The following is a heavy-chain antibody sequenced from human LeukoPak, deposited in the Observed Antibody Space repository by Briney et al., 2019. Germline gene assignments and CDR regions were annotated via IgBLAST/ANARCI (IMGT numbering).Heavy chain of an antibody. V-gene: IGHV3-23*01. CDR1: GFTFSSYA. CDR3: SEGGCSRTSCPPPYFQH. CDR2: ISGSGGST. D-gene: IGHD2-2*01. J-gene: IGHJ1*01. Sequence: SGGSLRLSCAASGFTFSSYAMSWVRPAPGKGVEWVSAISGSGGSTWYAESVKGRFTISNENSKQPTYLQTDSLRAEDTAGYYCSEGGCSRTSCPPPYFQHWGQGTLVTVSS.